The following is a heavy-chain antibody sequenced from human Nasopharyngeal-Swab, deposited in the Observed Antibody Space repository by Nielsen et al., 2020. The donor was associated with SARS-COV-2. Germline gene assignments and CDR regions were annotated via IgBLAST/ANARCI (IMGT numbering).Heavy chain of an antibody. Sequence: WIRQPPGKGLEWIGYIYYSGSTNYNPSLKSRVTISVDTSKNQFSLKLSPVTAADTAVYYCARERIAARLPDRWFDPWGQGTLVTVSS. J-gene: IGHJ5*02. CDR2: IYYSGST. CDR3: ARERIAARLPDRWFDP. V-gene: IGHV4-59*01. D-gene: IGHD6-6*01.